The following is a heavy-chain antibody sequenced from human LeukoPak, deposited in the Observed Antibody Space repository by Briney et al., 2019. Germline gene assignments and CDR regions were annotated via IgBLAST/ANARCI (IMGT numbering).Heavy chain of an antibody. CDR3: ALQWFGELLPDY. J-gene: IGHJ4*02. D-gene: IGHD3-10*01. CDR2: ISGSGGST. Sequence: GGSLRLSCAAPGFTFSSYAMGWVRQAPGKGLEWVSAISGSGGSTYYADSVKGRFTISRDNSKNTLYLQMNSLRAEDTAVYYCALQWFGELLPDYWGQGTLVTVSS. CDR1: GFTFSSYA. V-gene: IGHV3-23*01.